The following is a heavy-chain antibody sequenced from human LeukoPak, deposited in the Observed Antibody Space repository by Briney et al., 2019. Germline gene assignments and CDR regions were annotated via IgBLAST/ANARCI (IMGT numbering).Heavy chain of an antibody. D-gene: IGHD6-13*01. V-gene: IGHV3-21*04. CDR1: AFTFSNYN. CDR3: ARVNSSSWYGSDY. J-gene: IGHJ4*02. Sequence: GGSLRLSCAASAFTFSNYNMNWVRQAPGKGLEWVSSITSSGSYIYYADSVKGRFTISRDNAKNSLHLQMNSLRAEDTALYYCARVNSSSWYGSDYWGQGTLVTVSS. CDR2: ITSSGSYI.